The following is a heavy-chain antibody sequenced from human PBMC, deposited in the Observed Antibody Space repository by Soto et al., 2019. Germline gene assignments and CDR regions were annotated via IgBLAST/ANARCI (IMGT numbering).Heavy chain of an antibody. V-gene: IGHV3-15*01. J-gene: IGHJ3*02. CDR2: IKSKTDGGTT. Sequence: PGGSLRLSCAASGFTFSNAWMSWVRQAPGKGLEWVGRIKSKTDGGTTDYAAPVKGRFTISRDDSKNTLYLQMNSLKTEDTAVYYCTTSPYGSGNYDAFDIWGQGTMVTVSS. CDR1: GFTFSNAW. D-gene: IGHD3-10*01. CDR3: TTSPYGSGNYDAFDI.